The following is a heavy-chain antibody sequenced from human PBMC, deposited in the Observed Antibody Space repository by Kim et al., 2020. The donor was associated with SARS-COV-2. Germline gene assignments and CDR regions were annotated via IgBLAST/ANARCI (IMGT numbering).Heavy chain of an antibody. CDR3: AKSLRNDYYYYGVDV. D-gene: IGHD4-17*01. J-gene: IGHJ6*02. V-gene: IGHV4-59*01. Sequence: PALKSRVTISVDTCKNQFSLTVSAVTAADTAVYYCAKSLRNDYYYYGVDVWGQGSTVTVSS.